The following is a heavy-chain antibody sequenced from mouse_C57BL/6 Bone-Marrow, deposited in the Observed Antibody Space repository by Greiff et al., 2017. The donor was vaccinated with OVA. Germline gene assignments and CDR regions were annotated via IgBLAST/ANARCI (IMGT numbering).Heavy chain of an antibody. CDR3: AQRGVAPFAY. Sequence: VQLKESGPVLVKPGASVKMSCKASGYTFTDYYMNWVKQSHGKSLEWIGVINPYNGGTSYNQKFKGKATLTVDKSSSTAYMELNSLTSEDSAVYYCAQRGVAPFAYWGQGTLVTVSA. CDR1: GYTFTDYY. D-gene: IGHD1-1*01. CDR2: INPYNGGT. V-gene: IGHV1-19*01. J-gene: IGHJ3*01.